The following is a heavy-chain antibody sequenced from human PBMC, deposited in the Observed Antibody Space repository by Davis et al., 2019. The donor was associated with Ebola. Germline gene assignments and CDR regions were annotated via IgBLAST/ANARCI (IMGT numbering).Heavy chain of an antibody. CDR2: IYYSGST. J-gene: IGHJ4*02. Sequence: PSETLSLTCTVSGGSISNYYWNWIRQPPGKGLEWIGYIYYSGSTIYNPSLKSRVTISVDTSKNHFSLRLSSVTAADTAVYFCARTTYPAAAFNYWGQGILVTVSS. D-gene: IGHD2-2*01. CDR1: GGSISNYY. V-gene: IGHV4-59*01. CDR3: ARTTYPAAAFNY.